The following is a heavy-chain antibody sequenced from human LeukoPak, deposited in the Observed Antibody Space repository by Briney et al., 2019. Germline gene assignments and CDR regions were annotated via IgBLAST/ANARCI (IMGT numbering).Heavy chain of an antibody. V-gene: IGHV4-59*01. CDR2: IYYSGST. CDR3: AGDSSGYYYIYGY. D-gene: IGHD3-22*01. J-gene: IGHJ4*02. CDR1: GGSISSYY. Sequence: SETLSLTCTVSGGSISSYYWSWIRQPPGKGLEWIGYIYYSGSTNYNPSLKSRVTISVDTSNNQFSLKLSSVTAADTAVYYWAGDSSGYYYIYGYWGQGTLVTVSS.